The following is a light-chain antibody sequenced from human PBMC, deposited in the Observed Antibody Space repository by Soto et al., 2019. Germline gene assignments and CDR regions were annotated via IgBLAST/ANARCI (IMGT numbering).Light chain of an antibody. V-gene: IGKV1-27*01. CDR2: AAS. CDR1: QGISNS. J-gene: IGKJ4*01. Sequence: DIQMTQSPSFLSASVGDRVTITCRASQGISNSLAWYHHKPGKVPKLLIYAASTLHSGVPSRFSGSGSGTAFTLTISSLQPEDVAVYYCQKHSSVPFTFGGGTKVEIK. CDR3: QKHSSVPFT.